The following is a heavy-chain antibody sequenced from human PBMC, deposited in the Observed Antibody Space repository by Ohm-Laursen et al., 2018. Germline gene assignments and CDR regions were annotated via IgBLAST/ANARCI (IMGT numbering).Heavy chain of an antibody. J-gene: IGHJ4*02. CDR3: VTGEMATIWHGPGSY. CDR1: GFTFDDYA. Sequence: SLRLSCSASGFTFDDYAMHWVRQAPGKGLEWVSSISWNSGSIGYADSVQGRFTISRDNGKNSLYLQMKSLRAEDTAFYYCVTGEMATIWHGPGSYWGQGTLVTVSS. CDR2: ISWNSGSI. V-gene: IGHV3-9*01. D-gene: IGHD5-24*01.